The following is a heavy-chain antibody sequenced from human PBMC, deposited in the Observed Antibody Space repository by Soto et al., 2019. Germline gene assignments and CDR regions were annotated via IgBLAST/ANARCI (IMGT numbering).Heavy chain of an antibody. Sequence: EVQLLESGGGLVQPGGSLRLSCAASGFTFSNDAMSWVRQAPGKGLEWVSTISGRGDSTYYADSGKGRFTISRDNSKNTLYLQICTLRVEDTAVYYSEKQYYYDSSGYHYWGQGTLVTVAA. CDR3: EKQYYYDSSGYHY. CDR2: ISGRGDST. V-gene: IGHV3-23*01. CDR1: GFTFSNDA. D-gene: IGHD3-22*01. J-gene: IGHJ4*02.